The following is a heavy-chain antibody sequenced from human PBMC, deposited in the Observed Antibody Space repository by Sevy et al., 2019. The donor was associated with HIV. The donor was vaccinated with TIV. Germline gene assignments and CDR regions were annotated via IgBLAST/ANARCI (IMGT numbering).Heavy chain of an antibody. CDR3: AKGGAYYDSSGYYPDI. CDR2: ISGSGGST. Sequence: GGSLRLSCAASGFTFSSYAMSWVRQAPGKGLEWVSAISGSGGSTYYADSVKGRFTISRDNSKNTQYLQMNSLRAEDTAVYYCAKGGAYYDSSGYYPDIWGQGTMVTVSS. J-gene: IGHJ3*02. D-gene: IGHD3-22*01. CDR1: GFTFSSYA. V-gene: IGHV3-23*01.